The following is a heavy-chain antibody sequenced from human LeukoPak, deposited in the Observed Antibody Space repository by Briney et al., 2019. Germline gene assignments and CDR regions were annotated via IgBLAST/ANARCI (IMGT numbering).Heavy chain of an antibody. J-gene: IGHJ6*03. Sequence: SETLSPTCSVSGDSISNNDYYWDWIRQPPGKGLEWVASLSSGGNTYHNPSLKSRLTISLDTSKNQISLNLKSVTAADTAVYYCVREVVTHDLYMDVWGKGTTVTVSS. D-gene: IGHD3-22*01. V-gene: IGHV4-39*07. CDR3: VREVVTHDLYMDV. CDR2: LSSGGNT. CDR1: GDSISNNDYY.